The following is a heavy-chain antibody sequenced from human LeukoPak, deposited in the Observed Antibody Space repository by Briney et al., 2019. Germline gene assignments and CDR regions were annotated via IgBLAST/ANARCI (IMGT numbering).Heavy chain of an antibody. CDR2: VSAYGDNT. J-gene: IGHJ6*03. CDR3: ARVLRYFDWSRDYYYMDV. V-gene: IGHV1-18*01. CDR1: GYTFTNYG. D-gene: IGHD3-9*01. Sequence: ASVKVSCKASGYTFTNYGISWVRQAPGQGLEWMAWVSAYGDNTNYVQKVQGRVTMTTDTSTSTAYMELRSLRSDDTAVYYCARVLRYFDWSRDYYYMDVWGKGTTVTVSS.